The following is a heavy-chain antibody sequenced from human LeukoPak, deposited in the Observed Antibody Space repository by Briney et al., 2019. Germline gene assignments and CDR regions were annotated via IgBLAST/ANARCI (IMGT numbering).Heavy chain of an antibody. Sequence: SETLSLTCTVSGGSISSYYWSWIRQPPGKGLEWIGYIYYSGSTNYNPSLKSRVTISVNTSKNQFSLKLSSVTAADTAVYYCARVESSWYIEKWGQGTLVTVSS. J-gene: IGHJ4*02. CDR1: GGSISSYY. D-gene: IGHD6-13*01. CDR2: IYYSGST. CDR3: ARVESSWYIEK. V-gene: IGHV4-59*01.